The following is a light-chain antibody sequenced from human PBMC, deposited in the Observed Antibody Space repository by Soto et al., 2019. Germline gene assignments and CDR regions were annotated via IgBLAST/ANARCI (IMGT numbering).Light chain of an antibody. J-gene: IGKJ4*01. Sequence: DMRLTQSPSSLSASIGDRVTITCQASHDIATYLNWYQQKPGKPPKLLIYDAATLEKGVPSRFRGSGSGTDFTFTIFTLRPEDFATYYCQEFDHPPPLIFGGGTKVEMK. V-gene: IGKV1-33*01. CDR3: QEFDHPPPLI. CDR2: DAA. CDR1: HDIATY.